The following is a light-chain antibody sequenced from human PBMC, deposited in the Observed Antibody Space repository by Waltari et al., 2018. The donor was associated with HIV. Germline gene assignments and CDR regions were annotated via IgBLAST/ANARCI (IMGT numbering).Light chain of an antibody. J-gene: IGKJ4*01. V-gene: IGKV1-33*01. CDR1: LDIGKS. CDR3: QQYDHLPLT. Sequence: DIQMTQSPSSLSASIGDRVTITCQVRLDIGKSLNWYQQKPNEAPKLLIYDTSKLETGISSRFGGSGSGTDSTLIISSLQPEDMATYYCQQYDHLPLTFGGGTKIEIK. CDR2: DTS.